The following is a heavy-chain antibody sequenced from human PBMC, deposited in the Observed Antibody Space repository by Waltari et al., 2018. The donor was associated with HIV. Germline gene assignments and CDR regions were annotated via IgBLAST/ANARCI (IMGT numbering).Heavy chain of an antibody. D-gene: IGHD2-15*01. CDR1: GFTFSNYA. Sequence: EVQLLESGGGLAQPVGSLRLSCSASGFTFSNYAMNWVRQAPGKGLEWVSSISISGGGIYYADSVKGRFTISRDNSENTLYLQMNSLRVEDTAVYFCAKKVEIKGFDSWGQGTLVTVSS. CDR2: ISISGGGI. J-gene: IGHJ4*02. CDR3: AKKVEIKGFDS. V-gene: IGHV3-23*01.